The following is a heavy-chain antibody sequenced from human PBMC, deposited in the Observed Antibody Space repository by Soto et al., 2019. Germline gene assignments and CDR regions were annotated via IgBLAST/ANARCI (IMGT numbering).Heavy chain of an antibody. CDR2: INSDGSRT. V-gene: IGHV3-74*01. CDR1: GFTFSSYW. D-gene: IGHD2-21*01. CDR3: ARGVRGAYGLDI. Sequence: EVQLVESGGGLVQPGGSLRLSCAASGFTFSSYWMHWVRQAPGKGLVWVSRINSDGSRTNYADSVKGRFTIYRDNAKNTLYRQMNSVRAEETAVYYCARGVRGAYGLDIWGQGTMVTVSS. J-gene: IGHJ3*02.